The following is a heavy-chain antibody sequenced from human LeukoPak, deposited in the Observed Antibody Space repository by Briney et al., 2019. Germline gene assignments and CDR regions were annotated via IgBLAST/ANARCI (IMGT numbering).Heavy chain of an antibody. CDR3: ARGSSWLDY. CDR2: IYYSGST. Sequence: SETLSLTCTVSGGSISSYYWSWIRQPPGKGLEWIGYIYYSGSTNYNPSLKSRVTISVDTNKFSLKLSSVTAADTAVYYCARGSSWLDYWGQGTLVTVSS. V-gene: IGHV4-59*01. CDR1: GGSISSYY. J-gene: IGHJ4*02. D-gene: IGHD6-13*01.